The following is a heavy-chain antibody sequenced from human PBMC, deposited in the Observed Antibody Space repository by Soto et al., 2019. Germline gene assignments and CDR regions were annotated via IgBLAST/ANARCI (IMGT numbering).Heavy chain of an antibody. Sequence: QVQLVQSGAEVKKPGSSVKVSCKASGGTFSSYTISWVRQAPGQGLEWMGRIIPILGIANYAQKFQGRVTITADKSTSTAYMELXSLRSEXTXVYYCARGDTXVTGNSFDYWGREPWSPSPQ. V-gene: IGHV1-69*02. CDR3: ARGDTXVTGNSFDY. D-gene: IGHD4-17*01. J-gene: IGHJ4*02. CDR2: IIPILGIA. CDR1: GGTFSSYT.